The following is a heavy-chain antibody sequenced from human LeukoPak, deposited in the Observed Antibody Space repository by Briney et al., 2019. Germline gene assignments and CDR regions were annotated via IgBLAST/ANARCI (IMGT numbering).Heavy chain of an antibody. V-gene: IGHV3-74*01. CDR2: IDSDDGST. D-gene: IGHD2-15*01. J-gene: IGHJ3*02. CDR3: LVILTELTSPSPDGLDI. CDR1: GFTFSRDW. Sequence: GGSLRLSCAASGFTFSRDWMHWVRQVPGKGLVWVSRIDSDDGSTSYADSVRGRFTISRDSAKKTLYLQMNSLRVEDTAVYYCLVILTELTSPSPDGLDIWGQGTMVTVSS.